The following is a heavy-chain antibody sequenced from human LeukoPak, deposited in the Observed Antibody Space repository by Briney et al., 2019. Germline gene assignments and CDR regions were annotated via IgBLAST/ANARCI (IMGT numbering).Heavy chain of an antibody. CDR2: IYPRDGST. CDR3: ARDQEGFDY. J-gene: IGHJ4*02. Sequence: ASVKVSCKASGYTFTSNYIHWVRQDLGQGLEWMGMIYPRDGSTSYAQKFQGRVTVTRDTSTSTVHMELSGLRSEDTAVYYCARDQEGFDYWGQGTLVTVSS. V-gene: IGHV1-46*01. CDR1: GYTFTSNY.